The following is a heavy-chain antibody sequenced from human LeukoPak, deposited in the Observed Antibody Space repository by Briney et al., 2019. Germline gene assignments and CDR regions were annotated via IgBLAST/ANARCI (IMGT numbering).Heavy chain of an antibody. CDR3: ARDSGYSSSWYPLDY. CDR2: TNPNSGGT. D-gene: IGHD6-13*01. J-gene: IGHJ4*02. Sequence: ASVKVSCKASGYTFTGYYMHWVRQAPGQGLEWMGWTNPNSGGTNYAQKFQGRVTMTRDTSISTAYMELSRLRSDDTAVYYCARDSGYSSSWYPLDYWGQGTLVTDSS. V-gene: IGHV1-2*02. CDR1: GYTFTGYY.